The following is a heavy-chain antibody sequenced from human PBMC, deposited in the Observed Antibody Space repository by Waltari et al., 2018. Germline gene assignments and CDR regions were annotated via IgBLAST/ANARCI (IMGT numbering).Heavy chain of an antibody. D-gene: IGHD1-26*01. CDR3: AREGMGAFDI. CDR1: GGSFSGYY. V-gene: IGHV4-34*01. CDR2: INHSGST. J-gene: IGHJ3*02. Sequence: QVQLQQWGAGLFKPSETLSLTCAVYGGSFSGYYCSWIRQPPGQGLEWLGEINHSGSTNDNTSLKSRVTIAVDTAKNQLSLKLSSVTGADTAVYDCAREGMGAFDIWGQGTMVTVSS.